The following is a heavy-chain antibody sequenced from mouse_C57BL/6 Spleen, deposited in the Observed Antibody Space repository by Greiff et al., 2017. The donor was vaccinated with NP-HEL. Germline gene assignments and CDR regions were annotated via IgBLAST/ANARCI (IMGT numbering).Heavy chain of an antibody. CDR1: GYTFTSYW. CDR2: IYPGNSDT. CDR3: TRQRYYDYEGYAMDY. J-gene: IGHJ4*01. Sequence: EVQLQQSGTVLARPGASVKMSCKTSGYTFTSYWMHWVKQRPGQGLEWIGAIYPGNSDTSYNQKFKGKAKLTAVTSASTAYMELSSLTNEDSAVYYCTRQRYYDYEGYAMDYWGQGTSVTVSS. V-gene: IGHV1-5*01. D-gene: IGHD2-4*01.